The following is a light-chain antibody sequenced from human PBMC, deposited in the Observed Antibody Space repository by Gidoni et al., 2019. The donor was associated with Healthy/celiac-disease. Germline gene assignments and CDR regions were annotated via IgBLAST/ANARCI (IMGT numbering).Light chain of an antibody. J-gene: IGLJ2*01. CDR3: QAWDSSTPVV. V-gene: IGLV3-1*01. Sequence: SYELTQPPSVSVSPGQTASITCSGDTLGDKYACWYQQKPGQSPVLVIYQDSKRPSGIPVRFSGSNSGNTATLTISGTQAMDEADYYCQAWDSSTPVVFGGGTKLTVL. CDR2: QDS. CDR1: TLGDKY.